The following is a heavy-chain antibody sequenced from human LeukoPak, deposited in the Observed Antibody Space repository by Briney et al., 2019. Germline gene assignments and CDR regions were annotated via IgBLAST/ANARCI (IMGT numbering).Heavy chain of an antibody. Sequence: PSETLSLTCTVSGGSISSYYWSWIRQPPGKGLEWIGYIHYSGSPNYNPSLKGRVTISVDTSKNQFSLMLSSVTAADTAVYYCARHDYGATRDFWGQGTLVTVSS. CDR1: GGSISSYY. J-gene: IGHJ4*02. CDR3: ARHDYGATRDF. V-gene: IGHV4-59*01. CDR2: IHYSGSP. D-gene: IGHD4-17*01.